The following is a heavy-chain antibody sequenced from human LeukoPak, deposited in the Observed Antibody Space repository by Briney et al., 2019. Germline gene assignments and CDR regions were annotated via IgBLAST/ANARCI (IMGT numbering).Heavy chain of an antibody. Sequence: PGGSLRLSCAASGFTFSSYSMNWVRQAPGKGLEWVSSISSSSSYIYYADSVKGRFTISRDNAKNSLYLQMNSLRAEDTAVYYCARFACNTHYYGMDVWGQGTTVTVSS. CDR1: GFTFSSYS. CDR3: ARFACNTHYYGMDV. CDR2: ISSSSSYI. J-gene: IGHJ6*02. V-gene: IGHV3-21*01.